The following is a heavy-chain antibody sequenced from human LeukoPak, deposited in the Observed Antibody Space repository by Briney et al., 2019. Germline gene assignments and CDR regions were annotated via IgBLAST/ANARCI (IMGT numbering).Heavy chain of an antibody. V-gene: IGHV3-21*01. J-gene: IGHJ5*02. Sequence: GGSLRLSCAASGFTFSSYSMNWVRQAPGKGLEWVSSISSSSNYIYYADSVKGRFTISRDNAKNSLYLQMNSLRAEDTAVYYCARVSTGYSSWGFDPWGQGTLVTVSS. D-gene: IGHD6-13*01. CDR3: ARVSTGYSSWGFDP. CDR1: GFTFSSYS. CDR2: ISSSSNYI.